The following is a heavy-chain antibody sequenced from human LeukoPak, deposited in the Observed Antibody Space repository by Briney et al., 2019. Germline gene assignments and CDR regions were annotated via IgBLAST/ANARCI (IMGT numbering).Heavy chain of an antibody. Sequence: GGSLSLSCAASGFAVSTNYLSWVRQAPGKGLEWVSVIYSDGSTYYTDSVKGRFTISRDNSKNTLYLQMNSQRPEDTAVYYCARDQRSESYYPWGWFDPWGQGTLVTVSS. CDR3: ARDQRSESYYPWGWFDP. V-gene: IGHV3-66*02. J-gene: IGHJ5*02. CDR1: GFAVSTNY. D-gene: IGHD1-26*01. CDR2: IYSDGST.